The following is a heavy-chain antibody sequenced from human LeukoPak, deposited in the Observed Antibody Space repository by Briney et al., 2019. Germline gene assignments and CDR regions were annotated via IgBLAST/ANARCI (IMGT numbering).Heavy chain of an antibody. D-gene: IGHD5-18*01. CDR1: GYSLTNYW. Sequence: GESLKISCKGSGYSLTNYWIGWVRQMPGKGPGWMGIIYPGDSDTRYSPSFQGQVTISADKSISTAYLQWSSLKASETAMYYCARHLRLWQNWFDPWGQGTLVTVSS. CDR2: IYPGDSDT. J-gene: IGHJ5*02. CDR3: ARHLRLWQNWFDP. V-gene: IGHV5-51*01.